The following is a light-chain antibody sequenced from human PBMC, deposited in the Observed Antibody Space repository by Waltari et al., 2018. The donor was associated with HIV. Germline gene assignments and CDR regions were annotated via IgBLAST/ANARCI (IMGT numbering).Light chain of an antibody. J-gene: IGLJ2*01. CDR1: SSNIGAGYD. CDR3: QSYDSNLSGL. CDR2: GNS. V-gene: IGLV1-40*01. Sequence: QSELTQPPSVSAAPGKRVTISCTGSSSNIGAGYDVHWYQQVPGNAPQVVIYGNSKRPSGVPDRFSGSKSGSSASLVITGLQSEDEADYYCQSYDSNLSGLFGGGTKVTVL.